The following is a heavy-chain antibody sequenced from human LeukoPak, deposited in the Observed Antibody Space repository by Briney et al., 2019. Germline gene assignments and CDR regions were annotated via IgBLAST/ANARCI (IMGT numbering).Heavy chain of an antibody. J-gene: IGHJ4*02. D-gene: IGHD3-10*01. CDR3: AQDGSGSYGGPFDY. CDR1: GGTFISYA. V-gene: IGHV1-69*05. Sequence: SVKVSCKASGGTFISYAISWVRQAPGQGLEWMGGIIPIFGTANYAQKFQGRVTITTDESTSTAYMELSSLRSEDTAVYYCAQDGSGSYGGPFDYWGQGTLVTVSS. CDR2: IIPIFGTA.